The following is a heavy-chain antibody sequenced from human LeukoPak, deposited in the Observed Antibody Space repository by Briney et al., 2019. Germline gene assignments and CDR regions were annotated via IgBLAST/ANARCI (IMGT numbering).Heavy chain of an antibody. J-gene: IGHJ6*02. D-gene: IGHD1-1*01. CDR3: ARDNYPYGLDV. V-gene: IGHV1-8*01. CDR1: GYIFPNYD. Sequence: SVKVSCKASGYIFPNYDINWVRQAAGQGLEWMGWMNPKTGNTGYAQKFQGRVTMTRDTSTNTAYMELSSLRLEDTAVYYCARDNYPYGLDVWGQGTTVTVSS. CDR2: MNPKTGNT.